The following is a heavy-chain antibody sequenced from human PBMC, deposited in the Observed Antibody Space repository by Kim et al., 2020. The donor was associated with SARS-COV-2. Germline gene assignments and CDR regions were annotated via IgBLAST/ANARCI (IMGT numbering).Heavy chain of an antibody. Sequence: ASVKVSCKASGYTFTSYGISWVRQAPGQGLEWMGWISAYYGNTNYAQKLQGRVTMTTDTSTSTAYMELRSLRSDDTAVYYCARAGGYGDYVGGYFDYYYYMDVWGKGTTVTVSS. D-gene: IGHD4-17*01. CDR2: ISAYYGNT. CDR1: GYTFTSYG. J-gene: IGHJ6*03. V-gene: IGHV1-18*01. CDR3: ARAGGYGDYVGGYFDYYYYMDV.